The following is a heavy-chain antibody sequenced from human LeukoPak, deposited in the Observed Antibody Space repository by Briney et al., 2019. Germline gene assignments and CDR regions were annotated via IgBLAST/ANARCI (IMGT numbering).Heavy chain of an antibody. Sequence: GGSLRLSCTASGITFSSYPMTWVRQAPGKGLEWVSTITTEGVGTYYADSVKGRFAISRDNARSTLYLQMNSLRAEDTALYYCATRLGGEYWGQGTLVTVPS. CDR3: ATRLGGEY. D-gene: IGHD3-9*01. CDR1: GITFSSYP. J-gene: IGHJ4*02. CDR2: ITTEGVGT. V-gene: IGHV3-23*01.